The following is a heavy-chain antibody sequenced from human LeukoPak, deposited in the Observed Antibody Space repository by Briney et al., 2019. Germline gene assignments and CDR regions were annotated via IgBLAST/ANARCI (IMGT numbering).Heavy chain of an antibody. CDR1: GGSISNYY. CDR2: IYYSGST. V-gene: IGHV4-59*01. D-gene: IGHD1-20*01. J-gene: IGHJ5*02. CDR3: ARCNWKHGWFDP. Sequence: SETLSLTCTVSGGSISNYYWTWIRQPPGKGLEWIGYIYYSGSTNYNPSLKSRYTISLDTSRNQFSLRLSSVTAADTAVYYCARCNWKHGWFDPWGQGTLLTVSS.